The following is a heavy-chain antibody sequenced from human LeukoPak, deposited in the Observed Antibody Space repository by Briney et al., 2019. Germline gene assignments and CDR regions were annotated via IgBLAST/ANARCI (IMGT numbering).Heavy chain of an antibody. CDR3: ARDLGSGIVVPYGMDV. CDR1: GFTFSTYP. D-gene: IGHD2-2*01. J-gene: IGHJ6*02. V-gene: IGHV3-30*04. Sequence: GRSLRLSCAASGFTFSTYPMHWVRQAPGKGLEWVAVISSDGSNKYYADSVKGRFTISRDNSKNTLYLQMNSLRAEDTAAYYCARDLGSGIVVPYGMDVWGQGTTVTVSS. CDR2: ISSDGSNK.